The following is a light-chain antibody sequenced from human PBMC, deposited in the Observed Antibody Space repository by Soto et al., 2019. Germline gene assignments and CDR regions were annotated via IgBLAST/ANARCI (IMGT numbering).Light chain of an antibody. CDR2: DAS. J-gene: IGKJ4*01. V-gene: IGKV3D-15*01. CDR3: QQYNNWLIS. Sequence: ATLSCRASQSVDNDLAWYQQKPGQPPRLLIYDASTRATGIPARFSGSQSGTEFTLTISSLLSEDVAGYSCQQYNNWLISFGGGSKVAIK. CDR1: QSVDND.